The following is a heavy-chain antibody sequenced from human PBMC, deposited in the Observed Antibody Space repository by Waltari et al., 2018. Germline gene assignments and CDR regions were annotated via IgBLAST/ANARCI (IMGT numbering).Heavy chain of an antibody. D-gene: IGHD1-26*01. Sequence: EVQLVQSGAEVKKPGASLKISCKSSGYSFTRYWIGWLHQLHGKVLEWMGIIYSGDSDTRYSPSFQGQVTISADNSISTAYLQWSSLKASDTAMYYCARQVGGEFDYWGPGTLVTVSS. CDR2: IYSGDSDT. V-gene: IGHV5-51*07. CDR3: ARQVGGEFDY. J-gene: IGHJ4*02. CDR1: GYSFTRYW.